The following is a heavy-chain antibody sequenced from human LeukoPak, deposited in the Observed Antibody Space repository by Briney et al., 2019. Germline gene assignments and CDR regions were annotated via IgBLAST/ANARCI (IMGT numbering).Heavy chain of an antibody. CDR3: ARSAPYYYYMDV. Sequence: ASVKVSCKASGYTFTSYYMHWVRQAPGQGLEWMGIINPSGGSTSYAQKFQGRVTMTRGMSTSTVYMELSSLRSDDTAVYYCARSAPYYYYMDVWGKGTTVTVSS. CDR1: GYTFTSYY. CDR2: INPSGGST. V-gene: IGHV1-46*01. J-gene: IGHJ6*03.